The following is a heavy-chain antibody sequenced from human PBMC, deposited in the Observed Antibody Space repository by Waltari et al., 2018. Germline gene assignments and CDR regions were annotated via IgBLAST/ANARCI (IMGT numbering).Heavy chain of an antibody. CDR2: IIHSGST. D-gene: IGHD1-26*01. CDR3: ARVGKPRSFWYFDY. J-gene: IGHJ4*02. CDR1: GYSISSAYY. Sequence: QVQLQESGPGLVKPSETLSLTSAVSGYSISSAYYWGWIRQPPGKGLEWIGGIIHSGSTYYNPSLKSRVTISVDTSKNQFSLKLSSVTAADTAVYYCARVGKPRSFWYFDYWGQGTLVTVSS. V-gene: IGHV4-38-2*01.